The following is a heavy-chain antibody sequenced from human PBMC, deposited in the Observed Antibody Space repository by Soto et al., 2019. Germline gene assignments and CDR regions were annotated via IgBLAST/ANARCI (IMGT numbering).Heavy chain of an antibody. CDR2: IKSKTDGGTT. V-gene: IGHV3-15*01. CDR1: GFAFINAW. Sequence: GGSLRLSCAASGFAFINAWISWFGHSPLKGLEWVVRIKSKTDGGTTDYAAPVKGRFTISRDDSKNTLYLQMNSLKTEDTAVYYCTTDPTNNYDSSGEPTNYWGQGTLVTVSS. CDR3: TTDPTNNYDSSGEPTNY. D-gene: IGHD3-22*01. J-gene: IGHJ4*02.